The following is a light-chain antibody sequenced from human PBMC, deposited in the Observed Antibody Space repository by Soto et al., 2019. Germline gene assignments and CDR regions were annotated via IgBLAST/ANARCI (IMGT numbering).Light chain of an antibody. CDR3: QQYGGSPIT. J-gene: IGKJ1*01. CDR1: QSVTSK. CDR2: GAS. Sequence: EVVLMQSPGTLSLSPGDRATLSCGASQSVTSKLAWYQQKPGQAPRLLISGASNRATGIPDRFSGSGSGTDFTLTISRLEPDDFALYFCQQYGGSPITFGLGTKVDIK. V-gene: IGKV3-20*01.